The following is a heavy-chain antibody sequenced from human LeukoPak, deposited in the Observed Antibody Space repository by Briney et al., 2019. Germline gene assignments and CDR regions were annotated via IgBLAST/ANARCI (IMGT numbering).Heavy chain of an antibody. D-gene: IGHD3-3*01. CDR1: GFTFSSYS. J-gene: IGHJ4*02. Sequence: GGSLRLSCAASGFTFSSYSMNWVRQAPGKGLEWVSYISSSSSTIYYADSVKGRFTISRDNAKNSLYLQMNSLRAEDTAVYYCARFWCGYGDYWGQGTLVTVSS. CDR3: ARFWCGYGDY. V-gene: IGHV3-48*04. CDR2: ISSSSSTI.